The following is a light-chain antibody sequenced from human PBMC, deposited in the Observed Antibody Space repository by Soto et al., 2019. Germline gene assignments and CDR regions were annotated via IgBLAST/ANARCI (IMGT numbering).Light chain of an antibody. CDR2: SAS. CDR3: QQYDGWPRT. Sequence: EIVMTQSPATLSVSPGETATLSCRASQRVGINLAWYQQKPGQAPRLLIYSASTRASGIPDRFSGSGSGTEFTLTISSLQSEDFASFYCQQYDGWPRTFGQGTKVEIK. J-gene: IGKJ1*01. V-gene: IGKV3-15*01. CDR1: QRVGIN.